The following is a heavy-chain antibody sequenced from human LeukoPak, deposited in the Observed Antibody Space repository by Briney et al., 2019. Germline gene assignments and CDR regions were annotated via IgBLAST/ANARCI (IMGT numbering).Heavy chain of an antibody. CDR3: ARDRSGWPNWYFDL. CDR2: IYTSGGT. Sequence: PSETLSLTCTVSGGSISSGSYYWSWIRQPAGKGLEWIGRIYTSGGTNYNPSLKSRVTISVDTSKNQFSLKLSSVTAADTAVYYCARDRSGWPNWYFDLWGRGTLVTVSS. J-gene: IGHJ2*01. CDR1: GGSISSGSYY. V-gene: IGHV4-61*02. D-gene: IGHD6-19*01.